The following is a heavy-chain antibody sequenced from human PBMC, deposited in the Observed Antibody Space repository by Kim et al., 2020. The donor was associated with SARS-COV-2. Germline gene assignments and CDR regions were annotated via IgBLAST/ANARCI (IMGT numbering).Heavy chain of an antibody. CDR1: GFTFRDYY. Sequence: GGSLRLSCAASGFTFRDYYMSWIRQSPGEGLEWLAYISLSGVTIYYRDSVKGRFTISRDNAQNSLYLQMNSLRPEDTAVYYCARGVGATNSNFDFWGQGTLVTVSS. CDR3: ARGVGATNSNFDF. CDR2: ISLSGVTI. V-gene: IGHV3-11*01. J-gene: IGHJ4*02. D-gene: IGHD1-26*01.